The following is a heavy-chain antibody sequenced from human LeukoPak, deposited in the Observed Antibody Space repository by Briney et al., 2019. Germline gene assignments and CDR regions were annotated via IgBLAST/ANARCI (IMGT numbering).Heavy chain of an antibody. Sequence: PGGSLRLSCTVSGFTVSSNSMSWVRQAPGKGLEWVSFIYSDNTHYSDSVKGRFTISRDDAKNSLYLQMDSLRAEDTAVYYCARRFDYWGQGTLVTVSS. CDR1: GFTVSSNS. J-gene: IGHJ4*02. V-gene: IGHV3-53*01. CDR2: IYSDNT. CDR3: ARRFDY.